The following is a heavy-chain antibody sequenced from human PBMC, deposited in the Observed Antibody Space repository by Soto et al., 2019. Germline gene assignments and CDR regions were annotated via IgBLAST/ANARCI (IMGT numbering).Heavy chain of an antibody. CDR1: GFTFSSYG. CDR2: ISYDGSNK. Sequence: GGSLRLSCAASGFTFSSYGMHWVRQAPGKGLEWVAVISYDGSNKYYADSVKGRFTISRDNSKNTLYLQMNSLRAEDTAVYYCAKVLNYYDSSGYYYDASDIWGQGTMVTVSS. D-gene: IGHD3-22*01. CDR3: AKVLNYYDSSGYYYDASDI. J-gene: IGHJ3*02. V-gene: IGHV3-30*18.